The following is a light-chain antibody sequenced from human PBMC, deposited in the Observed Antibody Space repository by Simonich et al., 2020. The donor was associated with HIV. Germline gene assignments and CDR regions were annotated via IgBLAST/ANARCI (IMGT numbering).Light chain of an antibody. CDR2: KAS. CDR1: QSISSW. CDR3: QQYDSHFPYT. V-gene: IGKV1-5*03. Sequence: DIQMTQSPSTLSASVGDRVTITCRAIQSISSWLAWYQQKPGKAPKLLIYKASNLESGVPSRFSGSGSGTEFTLTISRLQPDDFATYYCQQYDSHFPYTFGQGTNLDIK. J-gene: IGKJ2*01.